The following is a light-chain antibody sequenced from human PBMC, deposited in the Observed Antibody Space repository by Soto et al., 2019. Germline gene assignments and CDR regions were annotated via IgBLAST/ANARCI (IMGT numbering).Light chain of an antibody. V-gene: IGLV2-14*03. CDR2: DVS. Sequence: QSVLTQPASVSGSPGQSITISCTGTSSDVGGYNYVSWYQQHPDKAPKLMIYDVSNRPSGVSNRCSGSKSGNTASLTISGLQAEDEADYYCSSYTSSSTLDVVFGGGTKVTVL. CDR3: SSYTSSSTLDVV. J-gene: IGLJ2*01. CDR1: SSDVGGYNY.